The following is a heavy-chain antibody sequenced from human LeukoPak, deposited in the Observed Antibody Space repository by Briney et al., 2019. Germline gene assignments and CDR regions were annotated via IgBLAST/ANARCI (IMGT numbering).Heavy chain of an antibody. D-gene: IGHD2-21*02. J-gene: IGHJ4*02. V-gene: IGHV3-30*02. CDR1: GFTFSSYG. CDR3: AKEGMVTPIDY. Sequence: GGSLGLSCGASGFTFSSYGMHWVRQAPGKGLEWVAFIRYDGSSQYYTNSVKGRFTISRDKSKNTLYVQMNSLRGDDTGVYYCAKEGMVTPIDYWGQGTLVTVSS. CDR2: IRYDGSSQ.